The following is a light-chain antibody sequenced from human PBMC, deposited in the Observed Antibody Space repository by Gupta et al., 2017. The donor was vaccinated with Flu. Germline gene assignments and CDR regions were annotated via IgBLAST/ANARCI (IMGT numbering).Light chain of an antibody. CDR3: SSYAGSNNWV. J-gene: IGLJ3*02. V-gene: IGLV2-8*01. CDR1: SSDVGGYNY. CDR2: EVS. Sequence: QSALTQPPSASGSPGQSVTTSSIGTSSDVGGYNYVSWYQQHPGKAPKLMIYEVSKRPSGVPDRFSGSKSGNTASLTVSGLQAEDEADYYCSSYAGSNNWVFGGGTKLTVL.